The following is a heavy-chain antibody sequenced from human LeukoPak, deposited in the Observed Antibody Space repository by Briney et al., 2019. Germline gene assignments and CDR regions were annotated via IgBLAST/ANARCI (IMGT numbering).Heavy chain of an antibody. J-gene: IGHJ3*02. D-gene: IGHD2-8*01. CDR2: ISVSGGST. Sequence: PGGSLRLSCAASGFTFSSYAMSRVRQAPGKGLEWVSAISVSGGSTYYAESVKGRFTISRDNSKNTLFLQMNSLRAEDTAVYYCAKALKTIVLMVYAIRGGAFDIWGQGTMVTVSS. CDR3: AKALKTIVLMVYAIRGGAFDI. V-gene: IGHV3-23*01. CDR1: GFTFSSYA.